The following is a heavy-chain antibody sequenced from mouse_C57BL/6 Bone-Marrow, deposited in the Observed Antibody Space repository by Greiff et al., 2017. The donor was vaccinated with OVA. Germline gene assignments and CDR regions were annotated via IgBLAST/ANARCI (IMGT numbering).Heavy chain of an antibody. J-gene: IGHJ4*01. CDR3: ARECDYYGAMDY. D-gene: IGHD1-1*01. CDR1: GFTFSDYY. Sequence: EVKLLESEGGLVQPGSSMKLSCTASGFTFSDYYMAWVRQVPEKGLEWVANINYDGSSTYYLDSLKSRFIISRDNAKNLLYLQMSSLKSEDTATYYCARECDYYGAMDYWGQGTSVTVSS. V-gene: IGHV5-16*01. CDR2: INYDGSST.